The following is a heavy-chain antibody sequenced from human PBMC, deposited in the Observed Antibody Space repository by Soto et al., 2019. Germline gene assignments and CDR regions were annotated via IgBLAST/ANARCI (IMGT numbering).Heavy chain of an antibody. CDR1: GYTFTSYG. V-gene: IGHV1-18*01. D-gene: IGHD3-22*01. Sequence: ASVKVSCKASGYTFTSYGISWVRQAPGQGLEWMGWISAYNGNTNYAQKLQGRVTMTTDTSTSTAYMELRSLRSDDTAVYYCARSSGYYPFGNYYYGMDVWGQGTTVTVS. CDR2: ISAYNGNT. CDR3: ARSSGYYPFGNYYYGMDV. J-gene: IGHJ6*02.